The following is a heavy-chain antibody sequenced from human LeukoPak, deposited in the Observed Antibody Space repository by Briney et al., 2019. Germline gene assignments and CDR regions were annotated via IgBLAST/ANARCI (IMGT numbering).Heavy chain of an antibody. CDR2: IYTSGST. Sequence: SQTLSLTCTVSGGSISSGSYYWSWIRQPAGKGLEWIGRIYTSGSTNYNPSLKSRVTISLDTSKNQFSLKLSSVTAADTAVYYCASAPDYGDYIGAFDIWGQGTMVTVSS. J-gene: IGHJ3*02. CDR1: GGSISSGSYY. CDR3: ASAPDYGDYIGAFDI. V-gene: IGHV4-61*02. D-gene: IGHD4-17*01.